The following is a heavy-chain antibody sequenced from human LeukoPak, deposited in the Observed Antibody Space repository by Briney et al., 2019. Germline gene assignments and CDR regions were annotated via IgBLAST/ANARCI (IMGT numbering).Heavy chain of an antibody. D-gene: IGHD3-9*01. CDR2: ISYDGSNK. Sequence: PGGSLRLSCAASGFTFSSYAMHWVRQAPGKGLEWVAVISYDGSNKYYADSVKGRFTISRDNSKNTLYLQMNSLRAEDTAAYYCARGGVYDILTGPDPWGQGTLVTVSS. V-gene: IGHV3-30*04. CDR3: ARGGVYDILTGPDP. CDR1: GFTFSSYA. J-gene: IGHJ5*02.